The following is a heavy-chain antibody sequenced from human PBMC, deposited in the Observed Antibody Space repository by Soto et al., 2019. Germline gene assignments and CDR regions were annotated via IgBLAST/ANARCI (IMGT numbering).Heavy chain of an antibody. Sequence: GGSLRLSCAASGFTFSSYAMHWVRQAPGKGLEWVAVISYDGSNKYYADSLKGRFTISRDNSKNTLYLQMHSLRAEDTAVYYCARDSIAARWAGHYGMDVWGQGTTVTVSS. J-gene: IGHJ6*02. CDR1: GFTFSSYA. CDR2: ISYDGSNK. V-gene: IGHV3-30-3*01. CDR3: ARDSIAARWAGHYGMDV. D-gene: IGHD6-13*01.